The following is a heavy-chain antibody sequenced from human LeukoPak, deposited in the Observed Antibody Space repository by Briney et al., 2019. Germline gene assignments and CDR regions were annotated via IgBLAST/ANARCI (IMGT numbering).Heavy chain of an antibody. CDR3: ARDCRGSRSSGWYWGL. J-gene: IGHJ4*02. CDR1: GCTFSNYA. CDR2: IIPIFGTA. D-gene: IGHD6-19*01. V-gene: IGHV1-69*13. Sequence: SVKVSCKASGCTFSNYAISWVRQAPGQGLEWMGGIIPIFGTANYAQKFQGRVTITADESTSTAYMELSRLRSEDTAVYYCARDCRGSRSSGWYWGLWGQGTLVTVSS.